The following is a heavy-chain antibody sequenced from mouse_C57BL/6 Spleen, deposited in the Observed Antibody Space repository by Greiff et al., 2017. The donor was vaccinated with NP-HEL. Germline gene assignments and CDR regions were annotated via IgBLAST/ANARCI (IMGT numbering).Heavy chain of an antibody. J-gene: IGHJ1*03. Sequence: EVQLVESGGGLVKPGGSLKLSCAASGFTFSSYAMSWVRQTPEKRLEWVATISDGGSYTYYPDNVKGRFTISRDNAKNNLYLQMSHLTSEDTAMYYCARGVYYGNYVGWYFDVWGTGTTVTVSS. CDR1: GFTFSSYA. CDR3: ARGVYYGNYVGWYFDV. V-gene: IGHV5-4*01. D-gene: IGHD2-1*01. CDR2: ISDGGSYT.